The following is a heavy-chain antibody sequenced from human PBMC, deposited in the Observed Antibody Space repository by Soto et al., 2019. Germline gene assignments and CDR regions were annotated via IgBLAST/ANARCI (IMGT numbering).Heavy chain of an antibody. CDR1: GFTFSSYA. J-gene: IGHJ5*02. CDR3: AKYCHNTNCYSRWFDP. V-gene: IGHV3-23*01. D-gene: IGHD2-2*01. CDR2: ITGSGGST. Sequence: EVQLLESGGGLVQPGGSLRLSCAASGFTFSSYAMSWVRQAPGKGLEWVSAITGSGGSTYYADSVKGRFTISRDNSKNTLYLQMNSPRVEDTAVYYCAKYCHNTNCYSRWFDPWGQGTLVTVSS.